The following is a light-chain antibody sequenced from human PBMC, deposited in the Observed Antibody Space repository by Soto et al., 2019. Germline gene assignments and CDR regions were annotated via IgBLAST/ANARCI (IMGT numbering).Light chain of an antibody. CDR1: QNINNY. J-gene: IGKJ5*01. Sequence: DMQMTQSTSSLSASVGDRVTITCQASQNINNYLNWYQQKPGRAPKLLIYDASNLEAGVPSRFRGSGSGTDFTFTISRLQPEDIATYYCQQYENLPTFGQGTRLEIK. CDR2: DAS. CDR3: QQYENLPT. V-gene: IGKV1-33*01.